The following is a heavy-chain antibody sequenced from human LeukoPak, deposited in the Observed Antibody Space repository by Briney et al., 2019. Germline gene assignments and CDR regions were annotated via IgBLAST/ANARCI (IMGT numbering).Heavy chain of an antibody. Sequence: PGGSLRLSCAASGFTFSSYAMSWVRQAPGKGLEWVSAISGSGGSTYYADSVKGRFTISRDNSKNTLYLQMNSLRAEDTAVYYWAKGPRGICVSSFASGGQGTLVTAPS. CDR2: ISGSGGST. V-gene: IGHV3-23*01. D-gene: IGHD2-15*01. J-gene: IGHJ4*02. CDR1: GFTFSSYA. CDR3: AKGPRGICVSSFAS.